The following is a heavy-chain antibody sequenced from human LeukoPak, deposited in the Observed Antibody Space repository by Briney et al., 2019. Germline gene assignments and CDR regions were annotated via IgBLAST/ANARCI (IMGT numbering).Heavy chain of an antibody. CDR1: GYTFTSYA. V-gene: IGHV1-3*01. CDR2: INAGNGNT. D-gene: IGHD3-9*01. J-gene: IGHJ4*02. CDR3: ARGPLVIFPIPLPAY. Sequence: ASVKVSCKASGYTFTSYAMHWVRQAPGQRLEWMGWINAGNGNTKYSQKFQGRVTITRDTSASTAYMELSSLRSEDTAVYYCARGPLVIFPIPLPAYWGQGTLVTVSS.